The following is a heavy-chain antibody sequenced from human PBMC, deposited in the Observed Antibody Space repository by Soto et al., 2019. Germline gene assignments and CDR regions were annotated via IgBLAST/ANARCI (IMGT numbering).Heavy chain of an antibody. J-gene: IGHJ4*02. CDR2: ISAYNGNT. V-gene: IGHV1-18*01. D-gene: IGHD4-17*01. CDR3: ARPANTVADHFDL. CDR1: GYTFTSYG. Sequence: ASVKVSCKASGYTFTSYGISWVRQAPGQGLEWMGWISAYNGNTNYAQKLQGQVTISADQSINTAYLQWDSLKASDTAIYYCARPANTVADHFDLWGQGTPVTVSS.